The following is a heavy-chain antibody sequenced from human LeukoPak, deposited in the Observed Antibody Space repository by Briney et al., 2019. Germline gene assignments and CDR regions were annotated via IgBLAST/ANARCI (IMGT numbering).Heavy chain of an antibody. CDR1: DYTFSSYG. CDR3: ARDLREYRYDSSGQRYWYFDI. D-gene: IGHD3-22*01. Sequence: GASVKVSCKTSDYTFSSYGVSWLRQAPGQGLEWMGWISAYNGNTNYAQKFQGRVTMTTDTSTATGYMELRNLRSDDTAVYYCARDLREYRYDSSGQRYWYFDIWGRGTLVTVSS. CDR2: ISAYNGNT. V-gene: IGHV1-18*01. J-gene: IGHJ2*01.